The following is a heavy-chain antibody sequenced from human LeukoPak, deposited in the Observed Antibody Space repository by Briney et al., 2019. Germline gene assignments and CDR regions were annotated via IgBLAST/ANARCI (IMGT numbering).Heavy chain of an antibody. J-gene: IGHJ3*02. Sequence: SETLSLTCTVSGGSISSSSYYWGWIRQPPGKGLEWIGSIYYSGSTYYNPSLKSRVTISVDTSKNQFSLKLSSVTAADTAVYYCARPRAEYVLLWFRERGAFDIWGQGTMVTVSS. D-gene: IGHD3-10*01. CDR3: ARPRAEYVLLWFRERGAFDI. V-gene: IGHV4-39*01. CDR2: IYYSGST. CDR1: GGSISSSSYY.